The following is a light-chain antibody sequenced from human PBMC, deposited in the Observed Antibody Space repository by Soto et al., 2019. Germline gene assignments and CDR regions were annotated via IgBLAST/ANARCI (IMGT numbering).Light chain of an antibody. CDR2: TAS. J-gene: IGKJ1*01. V-gene: IGKV1-5*03. CDR1: QNIDTW. Sequence: DIQMTQSPSTLSASIGDRITIACRAMQNIDTWLALYQQRPGEVPKLLICTASNLENGVPSRFSGSGSGTAFTLTISCHQPGYLATYYCQQSSDSSRSFGQGNKV. CDR3: QQSSDSSRS.